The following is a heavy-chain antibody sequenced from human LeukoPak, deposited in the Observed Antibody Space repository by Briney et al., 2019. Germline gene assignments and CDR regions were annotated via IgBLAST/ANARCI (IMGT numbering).Heavy chain of an antibody. CDR2: IYYSGST. CDR3: ARDSLWFGELYHDAFDI. D-gene: IGHD3-10*01. CDR1: GGSISSYY. Sequence: SETLSLTCTVSGGSISSYYWSWIRQPPGKGLEWIGYIYYSGSTNYNPSLKSRVTISVDTSKNQFSLKLSSVTAADTAVYYCARDSLWFGELYHDAFDIWGQGTMVTVSS. J-gene: IGHJ3*02. V-gene: IGHV4-59*12.